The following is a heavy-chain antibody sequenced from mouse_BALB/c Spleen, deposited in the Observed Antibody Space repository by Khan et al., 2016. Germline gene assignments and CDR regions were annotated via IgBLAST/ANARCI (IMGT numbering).Heavy chain of an antibody. D-gene: IGHD1-2*01. J-gene: IGHJ2*01. V-gene: IGHV4-1*02. CDR2: INPDSSTI. Sequence: EVKLLESGGGLVQPGGSLKLSCAASGFDFSRYWMSWVRQAPGKGLEWIGEINPDSSTINYTPSLKDKFIISRDNAKNTLYLQMSNVRSEDTALYYSARLHYYGYMNYWGQGTTLTVSS. CDR3: ARLHYYGYMNY. CDR1: GFDFSRYW.